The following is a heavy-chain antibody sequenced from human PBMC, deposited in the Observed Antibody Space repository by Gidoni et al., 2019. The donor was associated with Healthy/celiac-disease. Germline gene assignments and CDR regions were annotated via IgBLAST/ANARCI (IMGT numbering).Heavy chain of an antibody. CDR3: TTDVLWELYDAFDI. V-gene: IGHV3-15*01. Sequence: EVQLVVSGGGLVKPGGSLRLSCAASGFTFSNAWMSWVRQAPGKGLGWVGRIKSKTDGGTTDYAAPVKGRFTISRDDSKNTLYLQMNSLKTEDTAVYYCTTDVLWELYDAFDIWGQGTMVTVSS. CDR2: IKSKTDGGTT. CDR1: GFTFSNAW. D-gene: IGHD1-26*01. J-gene: IGHJ3*02.